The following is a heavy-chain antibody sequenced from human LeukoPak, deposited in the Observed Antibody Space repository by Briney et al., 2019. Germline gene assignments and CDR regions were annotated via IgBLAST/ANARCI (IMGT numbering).Heavy chain of an antibody. V-gene: IGHV4-61*01. D-gene: IGHD2/OR15-2a*01. Sequence: SETLSLTCTVSGVSVSSGSYYWSWIRQPPGKGLEWIAYIYNSGSTNYNPSLKSRVTISVDTSKNQFSLKLSSVTAADTAVYYCARDSMTDSSTFDYWGQGTLVTVSS. CDR2: IYNSGST. CDR3: ARDSMTDSSTFDY. CDR1: GVSVSSGSYY. J-gene: IGHJ4*02.